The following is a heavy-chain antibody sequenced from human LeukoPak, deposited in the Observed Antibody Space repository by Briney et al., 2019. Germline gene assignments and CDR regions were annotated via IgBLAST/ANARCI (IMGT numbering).Heavy chain of an antibody. CDR1: GGTFSSYA. D-gene: IGHD4-17*01. CDR3: ARESDYGDFEGGFFDI. V-gene: IGHV1-18*01. Sequence: ASVKISCKAYGGTFSSYAISWVRQAPGQGLEWMGWISAYNGYTNYAQRLQGRVTMTTDTSTNTAYMELRSLRSDDTAVYYCARESDYGDFEGGFFDIWGQGTMLIVSS. J-gene: IGHJ3*02. CDR2: ISAYNGYT.